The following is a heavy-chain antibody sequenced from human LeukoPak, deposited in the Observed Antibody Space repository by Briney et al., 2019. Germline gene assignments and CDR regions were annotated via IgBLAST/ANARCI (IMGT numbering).Heavy chain of an antibody. V-gene: IGHV1-46*01. CDR2: INPSGGST. CDR3: ARGYCGGDCYPNWFDP. D-gene: IGHD2-21*02. CDR1: GGTFSSYA. J-gene: IGHJ5*02. Sequence: ASVKVSCKASGGTFSSYAISWVRQAPGQGLEWMGIINPSGGSTSYAQKFQGRVTMTRDMSTSTVYMELSSLRSEDTAVYYCARGYCGGDCYPNWFDPWGQGTLVTVSS.